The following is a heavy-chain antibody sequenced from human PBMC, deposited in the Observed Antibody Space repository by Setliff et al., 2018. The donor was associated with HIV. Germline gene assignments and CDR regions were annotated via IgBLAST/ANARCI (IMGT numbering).Heavy chain of an antibody. CDR2: IYPGVYPGDSNP. D-gene: IGHD6-13*01. J-gene: IGHJ3*02. V-gene: IGHV5-51*01. Sequence: PGESLRISCQASGYSFTTYWIGWVRQMPGKGLEWMGIIYPGVYPGDSNPRYSPSFQGQVTISADRSSSTAYLQLSSLKASDTAMYYCVRPKYSSSFYAFDIWGQGTMVTVSS. CDR3: VRPKYSSSFYAFDI. CDR1: GYSFTTYW.